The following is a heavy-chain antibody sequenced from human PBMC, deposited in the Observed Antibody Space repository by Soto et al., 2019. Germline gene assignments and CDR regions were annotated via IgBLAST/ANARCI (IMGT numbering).Heavy chain of an antibody. V-gene: IGHV5-51*01. CDR3: ARRAGVMVPFDY. J-gene: IGHJ4*02. CDR1: GYRFTTYW. CDR2: IYPSDSDI. D-gene: IGHD3-16*01. Sequence: GESLKISCKTSGYRFTTYWIGWVRQMPGAGLEWMGIIYPSDSDIRYSPSLQGHVTFSVDKSLETAYLEWSSLKASDTAVYYCARRAGVMVPFDYWGQGTLVTVSS.